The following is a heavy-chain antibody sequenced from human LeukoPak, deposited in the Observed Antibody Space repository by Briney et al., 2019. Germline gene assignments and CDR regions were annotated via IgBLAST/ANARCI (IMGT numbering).Heavy chain of an antibody. J-gene: IGHJ4*02. CDR3: ARDSGSYYS. D-gene: IGHD1-26*01. CDR2: ISSSSSTK. CDR1: GFTFSNFW. V-gene: IGHV3-48*02. Sequence: PGGSLRLSCVASGFTFSNFWMSWVRQAPGKGLEWVSYISSSSSTKYYADSVKGRFTISRDNAKNSLYLQMNSLRDEDTAVYYCARDSGSYYSWGQGTLVTVSS.